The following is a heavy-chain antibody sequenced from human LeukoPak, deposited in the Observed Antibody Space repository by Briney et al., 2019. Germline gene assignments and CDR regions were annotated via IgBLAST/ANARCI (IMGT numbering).Heavy chain of an antibody. CDR3: ARDASGYFHYYYMDV. CDR2: ISTVSTYT. V-gene: IGHV3-21*01. J-gene: IGHJ6*03. Sequence: GGSLRHTCAASGFTFSDYSINWVRQAPGKGLEWVSSISTVSTYTNYADSVRGRCSISRDNAKGLLYLQMSNLRDEDTGVYYCARDASGYFHYYYMDVWGKGTTVTVSS. D-gene: IGHD3-3*01. CDR1: GFTFSDYS.